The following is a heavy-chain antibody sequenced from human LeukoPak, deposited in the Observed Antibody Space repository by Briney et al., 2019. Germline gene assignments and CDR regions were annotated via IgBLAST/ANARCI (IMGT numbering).Heavy chain of an antibody. J-gene: IGHJ4*02. CDR2: IYHSGST. V-gene: IGHV4-38-2*01. D-gene: IGHD6-13*01. CDR3: ASYSSSWYYFDY. Sequence: PSETLSLTCAVSGYSISSGYYWGWIRPPPGKGLEWIGSIYHSGSTYYNPSLKSRVTISVDTSKNQFSLKLSSVTAADTAVYYCASYSSSWYYFDYWGQGTLVTDSS. CDR1: GYSISSGYY.